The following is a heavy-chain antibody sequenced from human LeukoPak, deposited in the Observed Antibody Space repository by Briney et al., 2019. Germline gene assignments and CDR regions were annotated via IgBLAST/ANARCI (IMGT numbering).Heavy chain of an antibody. D-gene: IGHD2-21*01. J-gene: IGHJ4*02. V-gene: IGHV3-64*04. CDR3: ARVWQDYSGVDY. CDR2: ISSNGATT. CDR1: GFTFNRFY. Sequence: GGSLRLSCSASGFTFNRFYLHWVRQAPGKGLEFVSHISSNGATTYYADSVKGRFTISRDNSKSSLYLQMNSLRDEDTAVYYCARVWQDYSGVDYWGQGTLVTVSS.